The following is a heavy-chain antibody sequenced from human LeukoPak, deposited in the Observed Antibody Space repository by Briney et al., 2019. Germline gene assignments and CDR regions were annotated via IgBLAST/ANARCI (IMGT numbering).Heavy chain of an antibody. D-gene: IGHD6-13*01. J-gene: IGHJ4*02. CDR2: ISGSGGST. CDR1: GFTFSSYA. Sequence: PGGSLRLSCAASGFTFSSYAMSWVRQAPGKGLEWVSAISGSGGSTYCADSVKGRFTISRDNSKNTLYLQMNSLRAEDTAVYYCAEDSAAAGTSYFDYWGQGTLVTVSS. CDR3: AEDSAAAGTSYFDY. V-gene: IGHV3-23*01.